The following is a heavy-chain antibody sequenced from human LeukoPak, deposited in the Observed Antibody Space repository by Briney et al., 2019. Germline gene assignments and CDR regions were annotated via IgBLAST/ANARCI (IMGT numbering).Heavy chain of an antibody. V-gene: IGHV3-23*01. J-gene: IGHJ4*02. CDR3: AKGGYKSMDFDY. CDR1: GFTFSSYA. CDR2: ISGSGGST. Sequence: GGSLRLSCAASGFTFSSYAMSWVRQAPGKGLEWVSAISGSGGSTYYADSVKGRFTISRDNPKNTLYLQMNSLRAEDTAVYYCAKGGYKSMDFDYWGQGTLVTVSS. D-gene: IGHD5-24*01.